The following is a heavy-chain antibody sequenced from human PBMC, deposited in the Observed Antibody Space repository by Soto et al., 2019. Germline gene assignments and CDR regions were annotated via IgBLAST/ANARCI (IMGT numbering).Heavy chain of an antibody. J-gene: IGHJ1*01. D-gene: IGHD6-13*01. Sequence: SETLSLTCTVSGGSISSYYWSWIRQPPGKGLEWIGYIYYSGSTNYNPSLKSRVTISVDTSKHQFSLKRSSVTAADTAVYYCARHNSSWFEYFQHWGQGTLVTVSS. CDR3: ARHNSSWFEYFQH. V-gene: IGHV4-59*08. CDR1: GGSISSYY. CDR2: IYYSGST.